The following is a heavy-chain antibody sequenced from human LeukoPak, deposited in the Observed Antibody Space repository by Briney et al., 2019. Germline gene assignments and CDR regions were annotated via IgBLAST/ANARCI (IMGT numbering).Heavy chain of an antibody. D-gene: IGHD3-16*01. V-gene: IGHV4-31*03. CDR2: IYYSGST. J-gene: IGHJ3*02. CDR3: ARDWGDVCDGFDM. CDR1: GGSISSGGYY. Sequence: SQTLSLTCTVSGGSISSGGYYWSWIRQHPGKGLEWIGYIYYSGSTYYNPSLKSRVTISVDTSKNQFSLKLSSVTAADTAVYYCARDWGDVCDGFDMWGQGTMVTVSS.